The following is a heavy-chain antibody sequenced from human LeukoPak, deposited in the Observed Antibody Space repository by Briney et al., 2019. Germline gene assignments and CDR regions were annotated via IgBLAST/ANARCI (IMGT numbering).Heavy chain of an antibody. CDR1: GDSISAYY. V-gene: IGHV4-59*01. D-gene: IGHD2-21*02. CDR2: LSYSGTT. CDR3: ARGRGDRGFYYYSVDV. J-gene: IGHJ6*03. Sequence: KPSETLSLTCTVSGDSISAYYWSWLRQLPGKGLEWLGYLSYSGTTNYNPSLESRVTISEATSKQVFSLHLNSVTAADTAMYYCARGRGDRGFYYYSVDVWGKGTAVTVSS.